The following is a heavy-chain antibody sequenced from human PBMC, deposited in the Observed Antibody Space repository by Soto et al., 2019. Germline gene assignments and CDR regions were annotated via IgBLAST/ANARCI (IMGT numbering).Heavy chain of an antibody. J-gene: IGHJ6*02. CDR3: AKGDDYYYYGMDV. V-gene: IGHV3-30*18. CDR1: GFTFSSYG. CDR2: ISYDGSNK. Sequence: PGGSLRLSCAASGFTFSSYGMHWVRQAPGKGLEWVAVISYDGSNKYYADSVKGRFTISRDNSKNTLYLQMNSLRAEDTAVYYCAKGDDYYYYGMDVWGQGTTVTVSS.